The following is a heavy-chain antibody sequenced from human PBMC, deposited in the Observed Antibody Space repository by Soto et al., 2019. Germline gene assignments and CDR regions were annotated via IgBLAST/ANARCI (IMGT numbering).Heavy chain of an antibody. J-gene: IGHJ5*02. CDR3: ARGGASSQWFDP. Sequence: QVQLQESGPGLVEPSQTLSLTCTVSGGSLSSGGYYWSWIRQHPGKGLEWIAFIYYSGTTNYNPSLKSRITISMDTSKNQFSLKLSSVTAADTAVYYCARGGASSQWFDPWGQGTLVTVSS. CDR1: GGSLSSGGYY. V-gene: IGHV4-31*03. D-gene: IGHD2-15*01. CDR2: IYYSGTT.